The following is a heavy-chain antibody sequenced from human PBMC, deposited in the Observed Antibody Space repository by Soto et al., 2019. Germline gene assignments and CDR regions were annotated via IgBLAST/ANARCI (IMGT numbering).Heavy chain of an antibody. CDR2: IYYSGST. Sequence: QLQLQESGPGLVKPSETLSLTCTVSGGSISSSSYYWGWIRQPPGKGLEWIGSIYYSGSTYYNPSLKRRVTISVDTSKNHFSLKLSSVTAADTAVYYCASGYSYGYIFDYWGQGTLVTVSS. CDR1: GGSISSSSYY. V-gene: IGHV4-39*01. CDR3: ASGYSYGYIFDY. D-gene: IGHD5-18*01. J-gene: IGHJ4*02.